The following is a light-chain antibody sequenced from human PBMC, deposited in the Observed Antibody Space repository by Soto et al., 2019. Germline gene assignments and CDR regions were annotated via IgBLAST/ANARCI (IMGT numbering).Light chain of an antibody. Sequence: EIVLTQSPDTLSLSPGERATLSCRASQSVGSSFLAWYQQKPGQAPRLLIYRTSTRATGIPDRFTGSGSGTDFTRTISRLEPEDFAVYYCQQYENSPLTFGGGTKVEIK. CDR1: QSVGSSF. V-gene: IGKV3-20*01. J-gene: IGKJ4*01. CDR3: QQYENSPLT. CDR2: RTS.